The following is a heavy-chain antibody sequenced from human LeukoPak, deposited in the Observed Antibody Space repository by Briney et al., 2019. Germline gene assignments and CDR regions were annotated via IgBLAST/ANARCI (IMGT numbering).Heavy chain of an antibody. CDR1: GGSISSYY. D-gene: IGHD1-14*01. Sequence: SETLSLTCTVSGGSISSYYWSRIRQPPGKGLEWIGYIYYSGSTNYNPSLKSRVTISVDTSKNQFSLKLSSVTAADTAVYYCARGNHGDYFDYWGQGTLVTVSS. CDR3: ARGNHGDYFDY. J-gene: IGHJ4*02. CDR2: IYYSGST. V-gene: IGHV4-59*08.